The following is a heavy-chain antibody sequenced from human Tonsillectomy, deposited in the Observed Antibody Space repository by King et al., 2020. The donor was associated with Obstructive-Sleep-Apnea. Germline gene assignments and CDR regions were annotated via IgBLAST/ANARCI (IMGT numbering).Heavy chain of an antibody. D-gene: IGHD2/OR15-2a*01. Sequence: VQLQESGPGLVKPSGTLSLTCAVSGGSIISTNWWSWVRQPPGKGLEGIGEIYHSGSTNYNPSLKNRVTISIDKSENQFSLKLTSMTAADTAVYYCASGNSTSPGYWGQGTLVTVSS. V-gene: IGHV4-4*02. CDR2: IYHSGST. CDR1: GGSIISTNW. CDR3: ASGNSTSPGY. J-gene: IGHJ4*02.